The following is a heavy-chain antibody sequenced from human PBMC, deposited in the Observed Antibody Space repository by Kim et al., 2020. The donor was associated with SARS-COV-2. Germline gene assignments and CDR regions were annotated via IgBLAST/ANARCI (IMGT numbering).Heavy chain of an antibody. Sequence: ASVKVSCKASGYSFISYYMHWFRQAPGQGLEWMGIIKPSGGSTSYAQRFQGRVTVTRDTSTSTVYMELSSLRSEDTAVYYCARSLDSSSWYENDHWGQGTLVTVSS. CDR3: ARSLDSSSWYENDH. CDR2: IKPSGGST. J-gene: IGHJ4*02. CDR1: GYSFISYY. V-gene: IGHV1-46*01. D-gene: IGHD6-13*01.